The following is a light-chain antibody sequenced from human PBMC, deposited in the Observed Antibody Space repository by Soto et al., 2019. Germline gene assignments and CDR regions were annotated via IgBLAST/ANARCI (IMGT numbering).Light chain of an antibody. J-gene: IGKJ1*01. CDR2: GAS. Sequence: VLTHSPATLSLSPGEIATLSFRASQSVSSYLAWYQQKPGQAPRLLIYGASTRATGIPDRFSGSGSGTDFSLTISRLEPEDFAVYYCQHYDSARWTFGLGTKVDIK. CDR3: QHYDSARWT. V-gene: IGKV3-20*01. CDR1: QSVSSY.